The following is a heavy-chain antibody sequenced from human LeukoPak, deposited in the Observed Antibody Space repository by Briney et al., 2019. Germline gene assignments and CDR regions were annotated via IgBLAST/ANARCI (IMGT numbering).Heavy chain of an antibody. Sequence: GGSLRLSCAASGFTFSSYSMNWVRQAPGKGLEWVSSISSSSSYIYYADSVKGRFTISRDNAKNSLYLQMNSLRAEDTAVYYCARDGPIRGFDYWGRGTLVTVSS. D-gene: IGHD1-14*01. V-gene: IGHV3-21*01. CDR3: ARDGPIRGFDY. CDR2: ISSSSSYI. CDR1: GFTFSSYS. J-gene: IGHJ4*02.